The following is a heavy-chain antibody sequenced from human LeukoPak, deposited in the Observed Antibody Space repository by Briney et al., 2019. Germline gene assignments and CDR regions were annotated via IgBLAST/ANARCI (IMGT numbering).Heavy chain of an antibody. J-gene: IGHJ6*03. V-gene: IGHV1-2*02. CDR3: ARGGVTIFDSYNYKDV. CDR2: INPNSGGT. CDR1: GYTFTGYY. Sequence: ASVKVSCKASGYTFTGYYMHWVRQAPGQGLEWMGWINPNSGGTNYAQKFQGRVTMTRDTSISTAYMELSRLRSDDTALYYCARGGVTIFDSYNYKDVWGKGTTVTVSS. D-gene: IGHD3-3*01.